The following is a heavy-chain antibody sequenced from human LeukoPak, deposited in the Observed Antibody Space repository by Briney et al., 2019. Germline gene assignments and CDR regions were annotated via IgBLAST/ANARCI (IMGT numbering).Heavy chain of an antibody. CDR2: ISAYNGNT. CDR1: GYTFSNYG. J-gene: IGHJ4*02. D-gene: IGHD2-2*01. CDR3: ARDSAVDLWGCSSTSCHHDY. Sequence: GASVKVSCKASGYTFSNYGISWVRQAPGQGLEWMGWISAYNGNTNYAQKLQGRVTMTTDTFTSTAYVELTSLRSDDTAVYYCARDSAVDLWGCSSTSCHHDYWGQGTLVTVSS. V-gene: IGHV1-18*01.